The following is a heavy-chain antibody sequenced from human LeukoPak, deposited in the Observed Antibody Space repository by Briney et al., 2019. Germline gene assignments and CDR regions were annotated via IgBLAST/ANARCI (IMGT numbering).Heavy chain of an antibody. D-gene: IGHD1-1*01. CDR3: VSSNWLRDANFDS. Sequence: PSETLSLTCTVSGYSIRSGFYWGWIRQPPGKGLQWIGNIYHSGITYYTPSLKSRVTISVDTSKNQFSLKLRSVTAVDTAVYYCVSSNWLRDANFDSWGQGTLVTVSS. V-gene: IGHV4-38-2*02. CDR2: IYHSGIT. CDR1: GYSIRSGFY. J-gene: IGHJ4*02.